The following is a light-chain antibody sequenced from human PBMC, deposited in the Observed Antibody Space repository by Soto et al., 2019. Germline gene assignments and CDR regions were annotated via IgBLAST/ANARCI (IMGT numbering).Light chain of an antibody. J-gene: IGKJ5*01. CDR3: QQRHNWRDT. Sequence: EIVLTQSPATLSLSPGERATLSCRASQSVSSYLAWYQQKPGQAPRLLMYETSRRATGIPARFSGGGSGTDFTLTISSLEPEDFAVYYCQQRHNWRDTFGQGTRLEIK. CDR1: QSVSSY. V-gene: IGKV3-11*01. CDR2: ETS.